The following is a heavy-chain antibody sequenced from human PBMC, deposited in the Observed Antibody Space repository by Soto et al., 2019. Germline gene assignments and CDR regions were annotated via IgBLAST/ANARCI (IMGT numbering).Heavy chain of an antibody. D-gene: IGHD2-2*01. Sequence: GGSLILSCAASGFTFSSYSMNWVRQAPGKGLEWVSYISSSSSTIYYADSVKGRFTISRDNAKNSLYLQMNSLRDEDTAVYYCAGDIVVVPAAPYYYGMDVWGQGTTVTVSS. V-gene: IGHV3-48*02. CDR1: GFTFSSYS. CDR2: ISSSSSTI. CDR3: AGDIVVVPAAPYYYGMDV. J-gene: IGHJ6*02.